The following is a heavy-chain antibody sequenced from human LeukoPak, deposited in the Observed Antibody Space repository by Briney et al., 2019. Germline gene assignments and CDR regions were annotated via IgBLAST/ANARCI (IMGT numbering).Heavy chain of an antibody. J-gene: IGHJ4*02. D-gene: IGHD4-17*01. Sequence: GGSLRLSCAASGFTFSSYAMSWVRQAPGKGLEWVSTISDGGGTTYYADSVKGRFTISRDNSKNTLYLQVNSLRADDTAVYYCAKSIDYGDYFDYWGQGTLVTVSS. V-gene: IGHV3-23*01. CDR2: ISDGGGTT. CDR3: AKSIDYGDYFDY. CDR1: GFTFSSYA.